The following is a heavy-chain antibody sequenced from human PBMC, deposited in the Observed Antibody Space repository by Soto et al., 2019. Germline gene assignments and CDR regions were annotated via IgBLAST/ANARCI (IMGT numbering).Heavy chain of an antibody. V-gene: IGHV1-24*01. CDR1: GYTLTELS. J-gene: IGHJ4*02. CDR2: FDPEDGET. Sequence: ASVKVSCKVSGYTLTELSMHWVRQAPGKGLEWMGGFDPEDGETIYAQKFQGRVTMTRDTSTSTVYMELSSLRSEDTAVYYCARGYEQQLPNDYWGQGTLVTVSS. CDR3: ARGYEQQLPNDY. D-gene: IGHD6-13*01.